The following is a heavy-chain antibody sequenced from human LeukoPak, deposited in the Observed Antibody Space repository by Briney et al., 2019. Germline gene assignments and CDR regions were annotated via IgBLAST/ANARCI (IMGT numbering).Heavy chain of an antibody. Sequence: SETLSLXCSVSGGSISGYYWTWIRQPAGKGLEWIGRVYTSGSTHYNPSLKTRLTMSVDTSKNQFSLKLSSVTAADTAVYYCARQDGSGSYYDYVWGSYPRLDFDYWGQGTLVTVSS. CDR1: GGSISGYY. J-gene: IGHJ4*02. CDR3: ARQDGSGSYYDYVWGSYPRLDFDY. V-gene: IGHV4-4*07. D-gene: IGHD3-16*02. CDR2: VYTSGST.